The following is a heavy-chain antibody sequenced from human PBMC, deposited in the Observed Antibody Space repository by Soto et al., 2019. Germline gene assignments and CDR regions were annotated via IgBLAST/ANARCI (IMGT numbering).Heavy chain of an antibody. CDR2: INPNSGGT. Sequence: RASVKVSCKASGYTFTGYYMHWVRQAPGQGLEWMGWINPNSGGTNYAQKFQGRVTMTRDTSISTAYMELSRLRSDDTAVYYCARDGDSSGWYIGYWGQGTLVTVSS. CDR1: GYTFTGYY. CDR3: ARDGDSSGWYIGY. J-gene: IGHJ4*02. V-gene: IGHV1-2*02. D-gene: IGHD6-19*01.